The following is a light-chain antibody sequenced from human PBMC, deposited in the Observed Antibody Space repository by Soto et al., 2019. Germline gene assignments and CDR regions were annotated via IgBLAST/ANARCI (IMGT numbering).Light chain of an antibody. Sequence: EIVMTQSPATLSVSPGERATLSCRASQSVSSNLAWYQQNPGQAPRLLIYGASTSATGIPARFSGSGSGTEFTLTISSLQSEDVAVYYCQQYNNWPFTFGPGTKVDIK. CDR2: GAS. CDR3: QQYNNWPFT. J-gene: IGKJ3*01. CDR1: QSVSSN. V-gene: IGKV3-15*01.